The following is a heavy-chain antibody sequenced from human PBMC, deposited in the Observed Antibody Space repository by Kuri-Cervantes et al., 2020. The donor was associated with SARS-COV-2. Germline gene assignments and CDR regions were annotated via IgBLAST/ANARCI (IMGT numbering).Heavy chain of an antibody. CDR2: INAGNGNT. CDR3: ARVAGSYYYYYGVDV. D-gene: IGHD2-15*01. V-gene: IGHV1-3*01. J-gene: IGHJ6*02. CDR1: GYTFTSYA. Sequence: ASVKVSCKASGYTFTSYAMHWVRQAPGQRLEWMGWINAGNGNTKYSQKFQGRVTITRDTSASTAYMELSSLRSEDTAVYYCARVAGSYYYYYGVDVWGQGTTVTVSS.